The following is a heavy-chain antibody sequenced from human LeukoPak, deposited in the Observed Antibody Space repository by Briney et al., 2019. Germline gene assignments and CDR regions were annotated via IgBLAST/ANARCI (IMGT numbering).Heavy chain of an antibody. Sequence: SETLSLTCTVSGGSISSSSYYWGWIRQPPGKGLEWIGSIYYSGSTCYNPSLKSRVTISVDTSKNQFSLKLSTVTAADTAVYYCASSPYSSSSFDYWGQGTLVTVSS. J-gene: IGHJ4*02. V-gene: IGHV4-39*01. CDR3: ASSPYSSSSFDY. CDR2: IYYSGST. D-gene: IGHD6-13*01. CDR1: GGSISSSSYY.